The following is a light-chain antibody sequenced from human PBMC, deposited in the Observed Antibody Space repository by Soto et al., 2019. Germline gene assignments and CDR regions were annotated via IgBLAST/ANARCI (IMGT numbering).Light chain of an antibody. CDR2: AAS. Sequence: DIRMTQSPSSLSASVGGRITITCRASQSINNYLNWYQKKPGNAPKLLIYAASTLQTGVPSRFSGSGTRTDFTLTISSLQPEDFAAYYCQQTYSTSYTFGQGTQVEI. J-gene: IGKJ2*01. CDR1: QSINNY. V-gene: IGKV1-39*01. CDR3: QQTYSTSYT.